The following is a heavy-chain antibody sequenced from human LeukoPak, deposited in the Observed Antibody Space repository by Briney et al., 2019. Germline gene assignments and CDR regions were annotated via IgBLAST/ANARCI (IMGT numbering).Heavy chain of an antibody. V-gene: IGHV3-11*04. Sequence: TTGGSLRLSCAASGFTFSDYYMSWIRQAPGKGLEWVSYISSSGSTIYYADSVKGRFTISRDNAKNSLYLQMNSLTAEDTAVYYCARGAQQLPYYYYMDVWGKGITVTVSS. CDR1: GFTFSDYY. CDR2: ISSSGSTI. D-gene: IGHD6-13*01. J-gene: IGHJ6*03. CDR3: ARGAQQLPYYYYMDV.